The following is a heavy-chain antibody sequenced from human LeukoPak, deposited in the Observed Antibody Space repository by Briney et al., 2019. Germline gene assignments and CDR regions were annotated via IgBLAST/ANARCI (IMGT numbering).Heavy chain of an antibody. V-gene: IGHV3-74*01. D-gene: IGHD3-10*01. J-gene: IGHJ6*04. CDR1: GFTFSSYW. CDR2: INSDGSST. CDR3: ARGGPIYYYGMDV. Sequence: PGGSLRLSCAASGFTFSSYWMHWVRQAPGKGLVWVSHINSDGSSTNYADSVKGRFTISRDNAKNTLYLHMNSLRAEDTAVYYCARGGPIYYYGMDVWGKGTTVTVSS.